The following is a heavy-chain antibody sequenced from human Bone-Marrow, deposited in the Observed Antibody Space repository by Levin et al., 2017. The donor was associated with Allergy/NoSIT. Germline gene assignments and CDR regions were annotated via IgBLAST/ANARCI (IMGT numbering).Heavy chain of an antibody. Sequence: ASVKVSCAASGFIFSSYWMSWVRQAPGKGLEWVANIKEDGSQKYYVDSVKGRFTISRDNAKNSLYLQIDSLRAEDTAVYYCARGGHDYGGNWEWDFDYWGQGTLVTVSS. D-gene: IGHD4-23*01. J-gene: IGHJ4*02. V-gene: IGHV3-7*01. CDR3: ARGGHDYGGNWEWDFDY. CDR1: GFIFSSYW. CDR2: IKEDGSQK.